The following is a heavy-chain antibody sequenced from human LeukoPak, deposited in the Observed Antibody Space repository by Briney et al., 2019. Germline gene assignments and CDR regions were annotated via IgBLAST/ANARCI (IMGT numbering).Heavy chain of an antibody. CDR1: GGPISSYY. J-gene: IGHJ4*02. D-gene: IGHD1-26*01. CDR3: AKQNGGVGELYFDY. V-gene: IGHV4-59*08. CDR2: IYYSGSP. Sequence: SETLTLPCTVSGGPISSYYGSWIRQPPGKGLEWIGYIYYSGSPNYNPSLKSRVTISVDPSKNQSSLKLSSVTDADTAVYYCAKQNGGVGELYFDYWGQGTLVTVSS.